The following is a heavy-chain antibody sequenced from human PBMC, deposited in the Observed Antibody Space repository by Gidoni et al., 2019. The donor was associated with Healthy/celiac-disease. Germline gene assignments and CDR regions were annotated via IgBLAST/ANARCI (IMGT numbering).Heavy chain of an antibody. D-gene: IGHD1-26*01. CDR3: ARVPRRGYYSDALSYYYDDMDV. V-gene: IGHV1-69*01. Sequence: QVQLVQPVAEVRKPGSSVKVSCKASGVTFRSYAISLSRQAPGQGLGWMGGSLPIFGTANNEQKFQGRVTITADESTSTAYMELSSLRSEDTAVYYCARVPRRGYYSDALSYYYDDMDVWGKGTTVTVSS. CDR2: SLPIFGTA. J-gene: IGHJ6*03. CDR1: GVTFRSYA.